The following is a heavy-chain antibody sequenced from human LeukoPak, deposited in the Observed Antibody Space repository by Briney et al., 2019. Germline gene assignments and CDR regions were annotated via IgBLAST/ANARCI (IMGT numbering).Heavy chain of an antibody. CDR1: GFTFSTYW. V-gene: IGHV3-74*01. CDR3: ARDYYYGMDV. J-gene: IGHJ6*02. Sequence: PGGSLRLSCAASGFTFSTYWMHWVRQAPGKGLEWVSCINPDGITTTCADSVKGRFTISRDNAKNTLFLQMNSLRAEDTAVYYCARDYYYGMDVWGQGTTITVSS. CDR2: INPDGITT.